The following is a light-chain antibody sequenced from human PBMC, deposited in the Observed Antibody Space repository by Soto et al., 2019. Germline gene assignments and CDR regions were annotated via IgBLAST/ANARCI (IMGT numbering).Light chain of an antibody. CDR2: GAS. V-gene: IGKV3-15*01. CDR1: QSVSSN. J-gene: IGKJ1*01. CDR3: QQYNNWPPCT. Sequence: EIVMTQSPATLSVSPGERATLSCRASQSVSSNLTGYQQKPGQAPRLLIYGASTRATGIPAKFSGSGSGTDFTLTISSLQSEDFAVYYCQQYNNWPPCTFGQGTKVEIK.